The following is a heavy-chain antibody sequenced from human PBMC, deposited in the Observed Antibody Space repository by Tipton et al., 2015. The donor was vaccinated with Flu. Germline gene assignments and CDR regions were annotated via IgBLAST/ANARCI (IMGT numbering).Heavy chain of an antibody. V-gene: IGHV4-34*01. Sequence: TLSLTCAVYGGSFSGYYWSWIRQPPGKGLEWIGEINHSGSTNYNPSLKSRVTISVDTSKNQFSLKLSSVTAADTAVYYCARDSRIAAAGSEDYWGQGTLVTVSS. CDR2: INHSGST. CDR1: GGSFSGYY. CDR3: ARDSRIAAAGSEDY. D-gene: IGHD6-13*01. J-gene: IGHJ4*02.